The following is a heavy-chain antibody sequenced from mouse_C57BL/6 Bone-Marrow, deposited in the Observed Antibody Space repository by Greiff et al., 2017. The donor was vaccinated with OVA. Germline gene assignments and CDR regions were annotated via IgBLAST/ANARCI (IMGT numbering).Heavy chain of an antibody. D-gene: IGHD2-4*01. J-gene: IGHJ2*01. V-gene: IGHV5-17*01. Sequence: EVQLVESGGGLVKPGGSLKLSCAASGFTFSDYGMHWVRQAPEKGLEWVAYISSGSSTIYYADTVKGRFTISRDNAKNTLFLQMTSLRSEDTAMYYCARRIYYDYHYFDYWGQGTTLTVSS. CDR3: ARRIYYDYHYFDY. CDR1: GFTFSDYG. CDR2: ISSGSSTI.